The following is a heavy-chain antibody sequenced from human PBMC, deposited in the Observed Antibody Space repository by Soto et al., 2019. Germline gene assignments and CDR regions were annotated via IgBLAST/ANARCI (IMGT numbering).Heavy chain of an antibody. D-gene: IGHD1-26*01. Sequence: SVKVSCKASGGTFSSYAISWVRQAPGQGLEWMGGIIPIFGTANYAQKFQGRVTITADESTSTAYMELRSLRSDDTAVYYCARSPYSGSYLRSSSNWFDPWGQGTLVTVSS. V-gene: IGHV1-69*13. CDR2: IIPIFGTA. J-gene: IGHJ5*02. CDR1: GGTFSSYA. CDR3: ARSPYSGSYLRSSSNWFDP.